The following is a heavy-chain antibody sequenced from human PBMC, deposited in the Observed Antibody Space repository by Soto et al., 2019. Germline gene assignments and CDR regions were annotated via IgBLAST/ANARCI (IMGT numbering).Heavy chain of an antibody. Sequence: QVQRQESGPGLVKPSQTLSLTCTVSGGSISGGGYYWSWIRQHPGKGLEWIGYIYYSGSTYYNPSLKRRVTISVDTSNNQFSLKLSSVTAADTAVYYCASRGYSYSFSLGMDVWGQGTTVTVSS. V-gene: IGHV4-31*03. CDR2: IYYSGST. D-gene: IGHD5-18*01. CDR1: GGSISGGGYY. CDR3: ASRGYSYSFSLGMDV. J-gene: IGHJ6*02.